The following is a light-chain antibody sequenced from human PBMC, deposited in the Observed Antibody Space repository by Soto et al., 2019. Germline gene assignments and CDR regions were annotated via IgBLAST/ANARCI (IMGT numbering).Light chain of an antibody. Sequence: DIVMTQSPDSLVVSLGERATINCKSSQSVLYSSNNKNYLAWYQQKPGQPPKLLIYWASTRESGVPDRFSGSGSGTDFTLTISSLQAEDVAVYYCQQYYTTSLTFGGGTKVEIK. CDR2: WAS. CDR3: QQYYTTSLT. V-gene: IGKV4-1*01. CDR1: QSVLYSSNNKNY. J-gene: IGKJ4*01.